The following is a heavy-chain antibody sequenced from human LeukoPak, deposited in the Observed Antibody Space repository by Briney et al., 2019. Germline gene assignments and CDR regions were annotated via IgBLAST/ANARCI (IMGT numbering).Heavy chain of an antibody. CDR2: ISSSGSAI. J-gene: IGHJ4*02. D-gene: IGHD3-22*01. CDR1: GFTFSDFQ. CDR3: ARDEDSSDYYLYFHY. V-gene: IGHV3-11*01. Sequence: GGSLRLSCAASGFTFSDFQMSWIRQAPGKGLEWISYISSSGSAIYYADSVKGRFTISRDNAKNSLYLQMNSLRAEDTAVYYFARDEDSSDYYLYFHYWVEGTLVTVCS.